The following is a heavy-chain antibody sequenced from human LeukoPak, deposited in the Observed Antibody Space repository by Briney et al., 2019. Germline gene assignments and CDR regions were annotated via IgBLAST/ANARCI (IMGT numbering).Heavy chain of an antibody. CDR3: ARDESITMIVGDAFDI. CDR2: ISGSGGST. J-gene: IGHJ3*02. D-gene: IGHD3-22*01. Sequence: GGSLRLSCVASGFTFSSYGMSWVRQAPGKGLEWVSAISGSGGSTYYADSVKGRFTISRDNSKNTLYLQMNSLRAEDTAVYYCARDESITMIVGDAFDIWGQGTMVTVSS. CDR1: GFTFSSYG. V-gene: IGHV3-23*01.